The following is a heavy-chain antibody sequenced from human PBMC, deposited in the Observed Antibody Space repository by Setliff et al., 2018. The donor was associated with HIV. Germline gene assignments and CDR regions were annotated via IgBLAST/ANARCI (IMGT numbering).Heavy chain of an antibody. J-gene: IGHJ4*02. CDR2: IIPSGTT. V-gene: IGHV4-30-2*01. Sequence: SDTLSLTCDVSGDSVTSKSYSWTWIRQPPGKGLEWMGYIIPSGTTYYSPSLKSRLTISIDKSMNHFSLTLSSVTVADTAVYYCATVPPSGTYLDYWGPGMLVTVSS. D-gene: IGHD3-10*01. CDR1: GDSVTSKSYS. CDR3: ATVPPSGTYLDY.